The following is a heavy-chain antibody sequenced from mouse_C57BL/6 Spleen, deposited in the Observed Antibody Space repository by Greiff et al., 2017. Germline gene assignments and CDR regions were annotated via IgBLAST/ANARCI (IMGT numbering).Heavy chain of an antibody. J-gene: IGHJ3*01. V-gene: IGHV1-54*01. D-gene: IGHD3-2*02. CDR2: INPGSGGT. CDR1: GYAFTNYL. CDR3: ASKTTQAAWFAY. Sequence: QVHVKQSGAELVRPGTSVKVSCKASGYAFTNYLIEWVKQRPGQGLEWIGVINPGSGGTNYNEKFKGKATLTADKSSSTAYMQLSRVTSEDSAVYFCASKTTQAAWFAYWGQGTLVTGSA.